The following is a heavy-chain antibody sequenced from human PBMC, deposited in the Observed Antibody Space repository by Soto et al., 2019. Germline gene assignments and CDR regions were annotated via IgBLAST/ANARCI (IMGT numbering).Heavy chain of an antibody. V-gene: IGHV3-48*01. CDR2: ISSSSSTI. J-gene: IGHJ3*02. CDR1: GFTFSSYS. D-gene: IGHD6-13*01. CDR3: ASGTSEDVFDI. Sequence: EVQLVESGGGLVQSGGSLRLSCAASGFTFSSYSMNWVRQAPGKGLEWVSYISSSSSTIYYADSVKGRFTISRDNAKNSLYLQMNSLRAEDTAVYYCASGTSEDVFDICGQGTMVTVSS.